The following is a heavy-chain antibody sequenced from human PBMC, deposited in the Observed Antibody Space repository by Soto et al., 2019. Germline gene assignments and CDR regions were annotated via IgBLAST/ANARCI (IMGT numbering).Heavy chain of an antibody. Sequence: QVQLVESGGGVVQPGMSLTLSCAVSGFTFSTYGMHWVRQAPGKGLEWVAIISSDGSNKYYADSVKGRFTISRDNSKNTLELQMNSMRAEETAVDYCVKKKPGGGSYIWGQGTLVTVSS. CDR2: ISSDGSNK. V-gene: IGHV3-30*18. J-gene: IGHJ4*02. D-gene: IGHD1-26*01. CDR3: VKKKPGGGSYI. CDR1: GFTFSTYG.